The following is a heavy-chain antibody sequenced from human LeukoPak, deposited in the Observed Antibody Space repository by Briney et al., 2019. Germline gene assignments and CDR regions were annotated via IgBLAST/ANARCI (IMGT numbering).Heavy chain of an antibody. CDR1: GGSFSGYY. J-gene: IGHJ4*02. Sequence: PSETLSLTCAVYGGSFSGYYWSWLRQPPGKGLECFGEIHHSGSTNYNPSLKSRVTLSVDTSKNQFSLKLSSVTAADTAVYYCARSRGWLQSHPLGYWGQGTLVTVSS. V-gene: IGHV4-34*01. CDR3: ARSRGWLQSHPLGY. D-gene: IGHD5-24*01. CDR2: IHHSGST.